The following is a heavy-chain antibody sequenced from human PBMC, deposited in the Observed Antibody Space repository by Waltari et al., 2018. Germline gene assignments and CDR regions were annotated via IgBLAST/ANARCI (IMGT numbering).Heavy chain of an antibody. CDR2: ISGSGGST. CDR3: AKSLIYSNYGTDY. J-gene: IGHJ4*02. Sequence: EVQLVESGGGLVQPGGSLRLSCAASGFTFSSYAMSWVRQAPRKGVEWVSAISGSGGSTYYADSVKGRFTISRDNSKNTLYLQMNSLRAEDTAVYYCAKSLIYSNYGTDYWGQGTLVTISS. CDR1: GFTFSSYA. V-gene: IGHV3-23*04. D-gene: IGHD4-4*01.